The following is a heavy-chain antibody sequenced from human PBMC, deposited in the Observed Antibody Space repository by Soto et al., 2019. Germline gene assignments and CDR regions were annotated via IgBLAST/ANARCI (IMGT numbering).Heavy chain of an antibody. CDR2: IHTTGSP. V-gene: IGHV4-30-4*08. CDR3: ARSRHSGSYFFDY. D-gene: IGHD5-12*01. Sequence: SWIRQTPGKGLEWIAYIHTTGSPYYNLSLKSRLTISLDTSKNQFSLSLSSVTAADTAVYYCARSRHSGSYFFDYWGQGILVTVAS. J-gene: IGHJ4*02.